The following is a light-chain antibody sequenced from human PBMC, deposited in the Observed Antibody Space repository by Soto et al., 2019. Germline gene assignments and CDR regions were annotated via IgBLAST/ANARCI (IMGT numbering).Light chain of an antibody. V-gene: IGKV3-20*01. CDR3: QHYGRSVWT. Sequence: EIVLTQSPGTLSLSPGERATLSCRASQSVSSSYLAWYQHKPGQAPRLLIYGASSTATGIPDRFSGSGSGTDFTLTISRLEPEDFAVYYCQHYGRSVWTFGQGTKVEIK. J-gene: IGKJ1*01. CDR1: QSVSSSY. CDR2: GAS.